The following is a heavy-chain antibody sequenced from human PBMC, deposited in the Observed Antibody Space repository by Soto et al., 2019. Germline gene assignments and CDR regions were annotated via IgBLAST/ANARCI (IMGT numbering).Heavy chain of an antibody. J-gene: IGHJ4*02. CDR2: ISGGGDRT. Sequence: EVQLLESGGGLVQPGGSLRLSCAASGFTFSNYAMSWVRQAPVKGLEWVSTISGGGDRTYYADSVKGRFTISRDNSKNTLYLQVNSLRAEATAAYFCAKRSLTPAAMKSPFDYWGPGTLVTVSS. V-gene: IGHV3-23*01. CDR1: GFTFSNYA. D-gene: IGHD2-2*01. CDR3: AKRSLTPAAMKSPFDY.